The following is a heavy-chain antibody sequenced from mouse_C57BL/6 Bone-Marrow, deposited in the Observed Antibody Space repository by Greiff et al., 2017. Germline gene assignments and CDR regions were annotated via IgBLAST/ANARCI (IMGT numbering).Heavy chain of an antibody. V-gene: IGHV5-4*01. D-gene: IGHD1-1*01. CDR1: GFTFSSYA. CDR2: ISDGGSYT. CDR3: ANYGSPWFAY. Sequence: EVHLVESGGGLVKPGGSLKLSCAASGFTFSSYAMSWVRQTPEKRLEWVATISDGGSYTYYPDNVKGRFTISRDNAKNNLYLQMSHLKSEDTAMYYCANYGSPWFAYWGQGTLVTVSA. J-gene: IGHJ3*01.